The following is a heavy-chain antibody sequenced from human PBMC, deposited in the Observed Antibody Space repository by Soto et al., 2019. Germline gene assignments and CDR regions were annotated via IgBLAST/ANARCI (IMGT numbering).Heavy chain of an antibody. CDR3: ARHSGGGSCYRCGWFDP. J-gene: IGHJ5*02. V-gene: IGHV4-39*01. CDR2: IYYSGST. CDR1: GGSISSSSYY. D-gene: IGHD2-15*01. Sequence: PSETLSLTCTVSGGSISSSSYYWGWIRQPPGKGLEWIGSIYYSGSTYYNPSLKSRVTISVDTSKNQFSLKLSSVTAADTAVYYCARHSGGGSCYRCGWFDPWGQGTLVTSPQ.